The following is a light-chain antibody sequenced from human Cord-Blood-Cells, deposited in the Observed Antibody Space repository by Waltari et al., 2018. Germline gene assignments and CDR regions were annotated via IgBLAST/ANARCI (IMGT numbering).Light chain of an antibody. J-gene: IGKJ5*01. CDR1: QSVSSSY. Sequence: ETVLTSSPGTLSLSPGERATLSCRASQSVSSSYLAWYQQKPGQAPRLLIYGASSRATGIPDRFSGSGSGTDFTLTISRLEPEDFAVYYCQQYGSSPRTFGQGTRLEIK. CDR2: GAS. V-gene: IGKV3-20*01. CDR3: QQYGSSPRT.